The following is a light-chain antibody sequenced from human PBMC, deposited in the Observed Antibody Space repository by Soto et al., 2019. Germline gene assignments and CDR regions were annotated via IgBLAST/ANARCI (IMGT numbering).Light chain of an antibody. CDR3: AAWDDSLNGVV. V-gene: IGLV1-44*01. J-gene: IGLJ2*01. CDR1: SSNIGSNT. CDR2: SHN. Sequence: QSVLTQPPSASGTPGQRVTISCSGGSSNIGSNTVNWYQQFPGTAPKLLIYSHNQRPSGVPDRFSGSKSGTSASLAISGLQFEDEADYYCAAWDDSLNGVVFGGGTKLTVL.